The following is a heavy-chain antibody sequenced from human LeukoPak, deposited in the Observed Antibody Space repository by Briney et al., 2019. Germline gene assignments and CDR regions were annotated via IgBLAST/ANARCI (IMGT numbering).Heavy chain of an antibody. V-gene: IGHV3-53*01. CDR3: ARGLTTHDY. Sequence: GGSLRLSCAASGFTFSDYWIHWVRQAPGKGLEWVSVIYSGGSTYYADSVRGRFTISRDTSKNTLYLQMNSLRAEDTAVYYCARGLTTHDYWGQGTLVTVSS. CDR2: IYSGGST. D-gene: IGHD4-17*01. J-gene: IGHJ4*02. CDR1: GFTFSDYW.